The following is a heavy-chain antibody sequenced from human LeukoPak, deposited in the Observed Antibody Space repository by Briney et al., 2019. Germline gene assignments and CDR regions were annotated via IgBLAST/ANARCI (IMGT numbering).Heavy chain of an antibody. D-gene: IGHD2-15*01. J-gene: IGHJ4*02. CDR1: GFTFSSYS. CDR2: ISSSSSYI. V-gene: IGHV3-21*01. CDR3: ARTGYCSGGSCHGLGY. Sequence: GGSLRLSCAASGFTFSSYSMNWVRQAPGKGLEWVSSISSSSSYIYYADSVKGRFTISRDNAKNSLYLQMNSLRAEDTAVYYCARTGYCSGGSCHGLGYWGQGTLVTVSS.